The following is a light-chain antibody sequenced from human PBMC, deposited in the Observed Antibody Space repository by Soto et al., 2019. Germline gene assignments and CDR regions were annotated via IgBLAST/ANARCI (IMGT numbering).Light chain of an antibody. V-gene: IGKV3-20*01. J-gene: IGKJ3*01. Sequence: EIVLTQSPGTLSLSPGERATLSCRASQSVSSSYLAWYQQKPGQAPRLLIYGASTRAAAVPDRFTGSGSGTDFALTISRLEPEDFGVYYCQQYGDSPLTSGPGTKVDIK. CDR3: QQYGDSPLT. CDR2: GAS. CDR1: QSVSSSY.